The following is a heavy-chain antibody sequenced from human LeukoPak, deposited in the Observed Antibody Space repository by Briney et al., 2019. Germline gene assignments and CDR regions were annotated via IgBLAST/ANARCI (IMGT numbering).Heavy chain of an antibody. Sequence: GGSLRLSCAASGFTFSSYGMHWVRQAPGKGLEWVAVIWYDGSNQYYTDSVKGRFTISRDSSKNTLSLQMNSLRAEDTAVYYCARAQGWYFDYWGQGTLVAVSS. J-gene: IGHJ4*02. D-gene: IGHD6-19*01. CDR2: IWYDGSNQ. V-gene: IGHV3-33*01. CDR1: GFTFSSYG. CDR3: ARAQGWYFDY.